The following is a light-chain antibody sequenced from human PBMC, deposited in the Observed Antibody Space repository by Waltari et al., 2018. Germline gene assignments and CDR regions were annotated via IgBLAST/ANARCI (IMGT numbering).Light chain of an antibody. CDR2: DSN. V-gene: IGLV2-23*01. CDR1: SSDFGTYNL. Sequence: QSSLTQPAPLSAPPGQSIPIPSTGTSSDFGTYNLVSWYHHHPGKAPKLMIYDSNNPPPGVSNRISGAKTGITAALTMTGRQAEDEADYYCCTFAGSDDHVVFGGGTKLTVL. CDR3: CTFAGSDDHVV. J-gene: IGLJ2*01.